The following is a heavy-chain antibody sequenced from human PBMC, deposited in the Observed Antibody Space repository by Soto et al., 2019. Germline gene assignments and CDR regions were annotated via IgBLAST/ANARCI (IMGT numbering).Heavy chain of an antibody. CDR2: IFHSGST. CDR3: ARLGYCISTSCYDWFDP. J-gene: IGHJ5*02. CDR1: GGSITSHY. Sequence: SETLSLTCTVSGGSITSHYWSWIRQPPGKGLEWIGYIFHSGSTNYNPSLKSRITISVDTSKNQFSLKLSSVTAADTAVYYCARLGYCISTSCYDWFDPWGQGTLVTV. D-gene: IGHD2-2*01. V-gene: IGHV4-59*11.